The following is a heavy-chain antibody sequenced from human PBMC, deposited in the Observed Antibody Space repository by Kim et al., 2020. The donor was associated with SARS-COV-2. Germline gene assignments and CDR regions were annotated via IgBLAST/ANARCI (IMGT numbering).Heavy chain of an antibody. CDR1: GGTFSSYA. D-gene: IGHD2-2*01. Sequence: SVKVSCKASGGTFSSYAISWVRQAPGQGLEWMGGIIPIFGTANYAQKFQGRVTITADESTSTAYMELSSLRSEDTAVYYCASSTCSSTSCYVRGYSYGYIRGYYFDYWGQGTLVTVSS. CDR3: ASSTCSSTSCYVRGYSYGYIRGYYFDY. V-gene: IGHV1-69*13. J-gene: IGHJ4*02. CDR2: IIPIFGTA.